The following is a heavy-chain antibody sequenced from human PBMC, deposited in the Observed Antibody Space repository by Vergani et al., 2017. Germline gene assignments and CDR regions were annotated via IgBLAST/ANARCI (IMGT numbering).Heavy chain of an antibody. CDR1: GFTFEDYA. J-gene: IGHJ4*02. CDR2: IFWNNENM. D-gene: IGHD6-13*01. CDR3: AKDWGSTTAGLAY. V-gene: IGHV3-9*01. Sequence: VQLVETGGDWVQPGRTLRLSCVASGFTFEDYAMDWVRQAPGKGLEWVAGIFWNNENMGYADSVRGRFTISRDNAKNSLYLEMNDLKPEDTALYYCAKDWGSTTAGLAYWGQGTLVTVSS.